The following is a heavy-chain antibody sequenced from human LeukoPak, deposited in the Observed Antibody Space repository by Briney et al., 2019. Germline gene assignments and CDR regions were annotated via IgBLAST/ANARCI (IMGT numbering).Heavy chain of an antibody. D-gene: IGHD3-22*01. V-gene: IGHV4-59*01. CDR1: GGSISSYY. CDR3: ARDLFGYDSSGYYRFFDY. CDR2: IYYSGST. J-gene: IGHJ4*02. Sequence: SETLSLTCTVSGGSISSYYWSWIRQPPGKGLEWIGYIYYSGSTNYNPSLKSRVTISVDTSKNQFSLKLSSVTAADTAVYYCARDLFGYDSSGYYRFFDYWGQGTLVTVPS.